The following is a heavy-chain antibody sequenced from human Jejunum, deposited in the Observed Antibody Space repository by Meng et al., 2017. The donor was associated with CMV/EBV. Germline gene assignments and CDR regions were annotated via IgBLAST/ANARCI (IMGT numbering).Heavy chain of an antibody. CDR1: GFRVSSYW. CDR2: IKLDGSDK. V-gene: IGHV3-7*01. J-gene: IGHJ3*02. D-gene: IGHD3-10*01. Sequence: LSGAASGFRVSSYWMSWVRQAPGKGLEWVANIKLDGSDKHYVDSVKGRFTISRDNAKNSLYLQMNSLRAEDTALYYCVRGGGAFDMWGQGTTVTVSS. CDR3: VRGGGAFDM.